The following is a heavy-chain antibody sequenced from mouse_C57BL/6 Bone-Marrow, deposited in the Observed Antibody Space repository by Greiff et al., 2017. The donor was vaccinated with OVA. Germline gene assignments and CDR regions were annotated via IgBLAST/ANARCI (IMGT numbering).Heavy chain of an antibody. D-gene: IGHD3-2*02. CDR3: ARDNPDSSGYYFDY. Sequence: EVKVVESGGGLVKPGGSLKLSCAASGFTFSSYAMSWVRQTPEKRLEWVATISDGGSYTYYPDNVKGRFTISRDNAKNNLYLQMSHLKSEDTAMYYCARDNPDSSGYYFDYWGQGTTLTVSS. CDR1: GFTFSSYA. V-gene: IGHV5-4*01. J-gene: IGHJ2*01. CDR2: ISDGGSYT.